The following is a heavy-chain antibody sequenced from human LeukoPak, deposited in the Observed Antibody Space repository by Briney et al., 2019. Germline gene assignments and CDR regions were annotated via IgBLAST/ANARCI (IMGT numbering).Heavy chain of an antibody. V-gene: IGHV3-23*01. Sequence: PGGSLRLSCAASGFTFNNYAMSWVRQAPGKGLEWLSAISGRSDATYYADSVKGRFTISRVNSKNTLYLQMNGLSADDTAVYYCAKDLTAVAGMAYFDYWGQGTLVTVSS. D-gene: IGHD6-19*01. CDR3: AKDLTAVAGMAYFDY. CDR1: GFTFNNYA. CDR2: ISGRSDAT. J-gene: IGHJ4*02.